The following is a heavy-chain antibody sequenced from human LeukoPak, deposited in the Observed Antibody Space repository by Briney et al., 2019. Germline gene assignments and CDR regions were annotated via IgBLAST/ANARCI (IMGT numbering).Heavy chain of an antibody. Sequence: GGSLRLSCAASGFTFSSYAMYWVRQAPGKGLEWVAVISYGGNNKYYADSVKCRFTISRDDSKNTLSLQMNSLRAVDTAVYYCARGAPERISSSTNYYFDYWGQGTLVTVSS. V-gene: IGHV3-30-3*01. CDR3: ARGAPERISSSTNYYFDY. J-gene: IGHJ4*02. CDR1: GFTFSSYA. CDR2: ISYGGNNK. D-gene: IGHD6-6*01.